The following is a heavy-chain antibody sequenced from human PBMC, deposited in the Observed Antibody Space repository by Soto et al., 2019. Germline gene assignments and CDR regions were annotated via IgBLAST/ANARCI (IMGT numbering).Heavy chain of an antibody. V-gene: IGHV3-30*17. CDR3: ARDPTGGYFHYDY. CDR1: GFSLRGYG. Sequence: PGGSLTLSCAASGFSLRGYGMHWVRQAPGKGLEYVAAVSDDGSEQYYADSVRGRFTISRDNSKNAVYLQLDSLTTGDTAVYYCARDPTGGYFHYDYWGQGALVPVSS. D-gene: IGHD1-26*01. CDR2: VSDDGSEQ. J-gene: IGHJ4*02.